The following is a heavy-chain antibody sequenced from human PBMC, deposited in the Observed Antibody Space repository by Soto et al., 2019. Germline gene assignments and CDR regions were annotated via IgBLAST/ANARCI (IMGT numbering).Heavy chain of an antibody. Sequence: EVLLLESGGGLVQPGGSLRLSCEASGFSFSSFAMNWVRQAPGKGLEWVSAIGDSGASTYYADSVKGRFTISRDNSRNTLYLQLNSRRAEATAVYYCAKGVELDVCGNGTTVTVSS. CDR3: AKGVELDV. CDR1: GFSFSSFA. CDR2: IGDSGAST. D-gene: IGHD1-26*01. V-gene: IGHV3-23*01. J-gene: IGHJ6*04.